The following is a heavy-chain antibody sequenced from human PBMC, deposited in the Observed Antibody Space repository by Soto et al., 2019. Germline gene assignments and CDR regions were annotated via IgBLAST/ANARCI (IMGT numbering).Heavy chain of an antibody. V-gene: IGHV3-15*01. J-gene: IGHJ6*02. CDR3: ARDGGIGARHYSGMDV. D-gene: IGHD6-6*01. CDR2: IKSKTDGGTT. CDR1: GFTFSNAW. Sequence: EVQLVESGGGLVKPGGSLRLSCAASGFTFSNAWMSWVRQAPGKGLEWVGRIKSKTDGGTTDYAAPVKGRFTISRDDSKNSLYLQLNSLKTEDTAVYYCARDGGIGARHYSGMDVWGQGTTVTVSS.